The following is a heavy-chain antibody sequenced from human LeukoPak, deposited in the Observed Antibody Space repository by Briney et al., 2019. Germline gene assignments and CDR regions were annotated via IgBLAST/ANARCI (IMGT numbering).Heavy chain of an antibody. J-gene: IGHJ4*02. Sequence: GGSLRLSCAASGFTFSSYWMSWVRQALGKGLEWVANIKQDGSEKYYVDSVKGRFTISRDNAKNSLYLQMNSLRAEDTAVYYCARDIGLQLWSHPCDYWGQGTLVTVSS. CDR1: GFTFSSYW. CDR2: IKQDGSEK. D-gene: IGHD5-18*01. V-gene: IGHV3-7*03. CDR3: ARDIGLQLWSHPCDY.